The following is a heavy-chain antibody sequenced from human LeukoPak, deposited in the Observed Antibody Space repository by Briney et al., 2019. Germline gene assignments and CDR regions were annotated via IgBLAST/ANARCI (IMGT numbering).Heavy chain of an antibody. Sequence: GGSLRLSCAASGFTFSSYAMHWVRQAPGKGLEWVAVVWYDGSKTYSADSVKGRVAISRDDSKNTLYLQMNSLRAEDTAVYYCARGVDYYDSSGTIDYWGQGTLVTVSS. CDR1: GFTFSSYA. CDR2: VWYDGSKT. CDR3: ARGVDYYDSSGTIDY. J-gene: IGHJ4*02. D-gene: IGHD3-22*01. V-gene: IGHV3-33*01.